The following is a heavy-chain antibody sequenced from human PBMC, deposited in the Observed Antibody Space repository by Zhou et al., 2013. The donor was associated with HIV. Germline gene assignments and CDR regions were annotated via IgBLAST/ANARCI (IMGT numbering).Heavy chain of an antibody. J-gene: IGHJ4*02. CDR2: ISPYNGNT. D-gene: IGHD6-13*01. CDR1: DYTFITYG. Sequence: QVYLVQSGGEVKKPGASVKVSCKASDYTFITYGLSWVRQAPGQGLEWMGWISPYNGNTDVAQKFQGRVTMTRNTSISTAYMELSSLRSEDTAVYYCARGRTLMYSSSWPYWGQGTLVTVSS. CDR3: ARGRTLMYSSSWPY. V-gene: IGHV1-8*02.